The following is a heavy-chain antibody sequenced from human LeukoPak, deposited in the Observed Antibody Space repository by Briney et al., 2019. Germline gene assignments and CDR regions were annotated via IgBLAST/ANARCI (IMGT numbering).Heavy chain of an antibody. J-gene: IGHJ4*02. CDR1: GVSISPYY. Sequence: SETLSLTCTVSGVSISPYYWSWTRQPPGKGLEWIGYIYYSWSTDYNPSLKSRVTISLDTSKNQFSLKLSSVTAADTAVYYCAREGYNTLTGYYKVMNWGQGILVTVSS. D-gene: IGHD3-9*01. CDR2: IYYSWST. CDR3: AREGYNTLTGYYKVMN. V-gene: IGHV4-59*01.